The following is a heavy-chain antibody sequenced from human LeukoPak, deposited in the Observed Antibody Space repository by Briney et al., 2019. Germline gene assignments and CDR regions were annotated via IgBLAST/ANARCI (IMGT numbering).Heavy chain of an antibody. J-gene: IGHJ4*02. V-gene: IGHV3-33*01. CDR2: IWYDGSNK. D-gene: IGHD3-22*01. CDR1: GFTFSSYG. CDR3: ARVPSYYYDSSGSTFDY. Sequence: PGGSLRLSCAASGFTFSSYGMHWVRQAPGKGLEWVAVIWYDGSNKYYADSVKGRFTISRDNSKNTLYLQMNSLRAEDTAVYYCARVPSYYYDSSGSTFDYWGQGTLVTVSS.